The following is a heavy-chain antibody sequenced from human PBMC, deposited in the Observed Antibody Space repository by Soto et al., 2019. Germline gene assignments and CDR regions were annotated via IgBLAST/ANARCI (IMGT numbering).Heavy chain of an antibody. Sequence: SEPMSLPCTVSGGSIISGGYYCSWIRQNPGKGLEWIGYIYYSGSTYYNPSLKSRVTISVDTSKNQFSLKLRSLRSDFTTGNYYTRCHSYFDNSGQRTLVTVSS. J-gene: IGHJ4*02. CDR2: IYYSGST. CDR1: GGSIISGGYY. CDR3: TRCHSYFDN. V-gene: IGHV4-31*03.